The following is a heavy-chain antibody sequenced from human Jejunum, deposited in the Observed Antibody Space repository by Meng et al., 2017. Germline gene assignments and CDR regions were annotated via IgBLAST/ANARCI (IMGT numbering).Heavy chain of an antibody. J-gene: IGHJ4*02. Sequence: LKISCAASEFAFSRYRTHWVRQAPGKVLGWVSRIKSDGSDTTYADSVKGRFNISRDNAENTLYLQRNSLRGEDTAVYYCAREPGYCSGSDCYPIDYWGRGTLVTVSS. V-gene: IGHV3-74*01. CDR2: IKSDGSDT. CDR1: EFAFSRYR. D-gene: IGHD2-15*01. CDR3: AREPGYCSGSDCYPIDY.